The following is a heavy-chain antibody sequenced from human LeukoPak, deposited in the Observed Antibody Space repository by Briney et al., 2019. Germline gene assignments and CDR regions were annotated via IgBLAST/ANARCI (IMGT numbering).Heavy chain of an antibody. J-gene: IGHJ4*02. D-gene: IGHD4-23*01. Sequence: GGSLRLSCAASGFTFSSYAMSWVRQAPGKGLEWVSAISGSGDSTYYADSVKGRFTISRDNSKNTLYLQMNSLRAEDTAVYYCAKSRATVVRFDYDGGYWGQGTLVTVSS. CDR2: ISGSGDST. CDR1: GFTFSSYA. CDR3: AKSRATVVRFDYDGGY. V-gene: IGHV3-23*01.